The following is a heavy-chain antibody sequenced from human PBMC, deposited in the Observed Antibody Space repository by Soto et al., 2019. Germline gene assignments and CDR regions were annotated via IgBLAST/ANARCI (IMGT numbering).Heavy chain of an antibody. V-gene: IGHV1-69*01. CDR3: ARDGRQQLVGPGGMDV. D-gene: IGHD6-6*01. Sequence: QVQLVQSGAEVKKPGSSVKVSCKASGGAFSSYAISWVRQAPGQGLEWMGGIIPIFGTANYAQKFQGRVTITADESTSTAYMELSSLRSEDTAVYYCARDGRQQLVGPGGMDVWGQGTTVTVSS. J-gene: IGHJ6*02. CDR1: GGAFSSYA. CDR2: IIPIFGTA.